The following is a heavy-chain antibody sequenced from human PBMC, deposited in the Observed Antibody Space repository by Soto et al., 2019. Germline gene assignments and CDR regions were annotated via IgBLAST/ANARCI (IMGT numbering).Heavy chain of an antibody. CDR1: GFTIVTFW. V-gene: IGHV3-74*01. J-gene: IGHJ4*02. D-gene: IGHD3-22*01. Sequence: RLSCQVAGFTIVTFWSHCVSKDPGKGMVWVSRIKSEGSGTDYADSVEGRFTISRDNAQNTLYLQMNSLRAEDTAVYYCVWWDGDYHDGNGYLGRHWGQGTVVTVSS. CDR3: VWWDGDYHDGNGYLGRH. CDR2: IKSEGSGT.